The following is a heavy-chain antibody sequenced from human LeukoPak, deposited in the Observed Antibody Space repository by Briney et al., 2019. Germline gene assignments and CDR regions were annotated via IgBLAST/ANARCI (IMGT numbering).Heavy chain of an antibody. Sequence: PGRSLRLSCAASGFTFSSYAMHWVRQAPGKGLEWVAVISYDGSNKYYADSVKGRFTISRDNSKNTLYLQMNSLRAEDTAVYYCAREGFGYFDWLSLYYFDYWGQGTLVTVSS. J-gene: IGHJ4*02. CDR1: GFTFSSYA. D-gene: IGHD3-9*01. V-gene: IGHV3-30-3*01. CDR3: AREGFGYFDWLSLYYFDY. CDR2: ISYDGSNK.